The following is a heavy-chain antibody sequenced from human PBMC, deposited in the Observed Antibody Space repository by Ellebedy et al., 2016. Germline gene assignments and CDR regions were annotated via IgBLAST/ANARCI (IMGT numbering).Heavy chain of an antibody. Sequence: GGSLRLXXAASGFTFRNYAVHWVRRAPGKGLEWLAIISYDGITAYYADSVKGRFTLSRDNSKNTLFLQMNSLRSEDTAVYYCAKDMGDLASLWATYGMDIWGQGTTVTVSS. CDR3: AKDMGDLASLWATYGMDI. CDR2: ISYDGITA. D-gene: IGHD2-21*01. J-gene: IGHJ6*02. CDR1: GFTFRNYA. V-gene: IGHV3-30-3*01.